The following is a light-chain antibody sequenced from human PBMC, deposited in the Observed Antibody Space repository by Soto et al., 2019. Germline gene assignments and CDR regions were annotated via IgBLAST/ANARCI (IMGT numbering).Light chain of an antibody. CDR1: QSISSW. J-gene: IGKJ2*01. CDR3: QQYNSYPYS. Sequence: DIQMTQSPSTLSQSVGDRVTITCRASQSISSWLAWYQQKPGKAPNLLIYKASSLESGVPSRFSGSVSGTELTLTISSLQPDDIATYYCQQYNSYPYSFGQRTKPEIK. V-gene: IGKV1-5*03. CDR2: KAS.